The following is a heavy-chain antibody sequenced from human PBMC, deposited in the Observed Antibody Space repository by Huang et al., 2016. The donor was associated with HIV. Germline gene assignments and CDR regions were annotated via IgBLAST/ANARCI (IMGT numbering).Heavy chain of an antibody. J-gene: IGHJ4*02. D-gene: IGHD6-6*01. V-gene: IGHV1-2*02. CDR3: ARDWSFGSSTSPAD. CDR2: SNPKRGGT. Sequence: QVQLVQSGAEVKNPGASVRVPCKAPGYTSTDSNLHWVRQAPGQGLEWRGWSNPKRGGTIYAQRFQGRSTMTRDTTISTVHMDLRRIQSDDTAVYFCARDWSFGSSTSPADWGQGTLVTVSS. CDR1: GYTSTDSN.